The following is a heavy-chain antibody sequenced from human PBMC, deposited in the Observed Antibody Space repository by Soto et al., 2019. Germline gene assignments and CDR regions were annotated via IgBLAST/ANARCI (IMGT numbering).Heavy chain of an antibody. J-gene: IGHJ3*02. Sequence: EVQLVESGGGLVKPGASLRLSCAASGFTFSSYNMKWVRQAPGKGLEYVSSISDSGRYTFYADSLKGRFTIFRDNAKNSLSLEMNSLRTEDTAMYYCATIGDRDGFDIWGQGTTVIVSS. V-gene: IGHV3-21*06. CDR3: ATIGDRDGFDI. D-gene: IGHD2-21*02. CDR1: GFTFSSYN. CDR2: ISDSGRYT.